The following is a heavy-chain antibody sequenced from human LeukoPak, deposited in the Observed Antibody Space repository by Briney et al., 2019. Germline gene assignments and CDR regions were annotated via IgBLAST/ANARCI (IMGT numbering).Heavy chain of an antibody. CDR1: GFIFSSYG. V-gene: IGHV3-30*02. CDR2: IQHDGSNK. J-gene: IGHJ4*02. D-gene: IGHD6-19*01. Sequence: GGSLRLSCAASGFIFSSYGMHWVRQAPGKGLEWVAFIQHDGSNKYYADSVKGRFTISRDNSRNTLYLQMNSLRAEDTAVYYCVKLEPLLQWRNWGQGNMVTVSS. CDR3: VKLEPLLQWRN.